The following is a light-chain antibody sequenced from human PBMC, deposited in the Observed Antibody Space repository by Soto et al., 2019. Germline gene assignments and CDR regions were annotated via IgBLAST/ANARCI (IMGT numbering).Light chain of an antibody. CDR2: DAS. J-gene: IGKJ4*01. CDR1: QSVSSSY. V-gene: IGKV3-20*01. Sequence: EIVLTQSPGTLSLSPGERATLSCRASQSVSSSYLAWYQQKPGQAPRLLIYDASSRATGIPDRFSGSGSGTDFTLTISRLEPEDFAVYYCQQYGSWLTFGGGTKVEIK. CDR3: QQYGSWLT.